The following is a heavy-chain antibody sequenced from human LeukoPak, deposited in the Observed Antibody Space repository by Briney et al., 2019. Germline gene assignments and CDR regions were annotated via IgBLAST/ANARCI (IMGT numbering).Heavy chain of an antibody. Sequence: GGSLRLSCAASGFTFSSSGMHWVRQAPGKGLEWLAFIRYDGSDKYYADSVEGRFTISRDNSKNTLFLQMSSLRPEDTAVYYCAKDSSIAAACRLGFDYWGQGTLVTVSS. D-gene: IGHD6-13*01. J-gene: IGHJ4*02. V-gene: IGHV3-30*02. CDR1: GFTFSSSG. CDR2: IRYDGSDK. CDR3: AKDSSIAAACRLGFDY.